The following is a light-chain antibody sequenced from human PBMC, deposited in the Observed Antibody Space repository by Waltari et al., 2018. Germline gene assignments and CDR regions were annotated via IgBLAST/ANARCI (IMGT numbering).Light chain of an antibody. CDR1: SSDVGGYNY. V-gene: IGLV2-11*01. CDR2: DVS. Sequence: QSALTQPRSVSGSPGQSVTISCTGTSSDVGGYNYVSWYQQHPGKAPKLMIYDVSKRPYGVPDRVSGSKAGNTASRTISGLQDEDEADYYCCSYAGSRVFGGGTKLTVL. CDR3: CSYAGSRV. J-gene: IGLJ3*02.